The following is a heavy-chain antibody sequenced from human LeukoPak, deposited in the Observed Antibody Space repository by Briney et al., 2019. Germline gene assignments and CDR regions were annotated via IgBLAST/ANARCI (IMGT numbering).Heavy chain of an antibody. CDR1: GFTLGNYA. D-gene: IGHD3-10*01. V-gene: IGHV3-23*01. J-gene: IGHJ4*02. Sequence: GGSLRLSCAASGFTLGNYAMSWVRQAPGKGLEWVSAISGNGYNTYYADSVKVRFTISSESSGNTLYLQMHNLRAEDTAVYYCAKGVRLWFAFYFDYWGQGTLVTVSS. CDR3: AKGVRLWFAFYFDY. CDR2: ISGNGYNT.